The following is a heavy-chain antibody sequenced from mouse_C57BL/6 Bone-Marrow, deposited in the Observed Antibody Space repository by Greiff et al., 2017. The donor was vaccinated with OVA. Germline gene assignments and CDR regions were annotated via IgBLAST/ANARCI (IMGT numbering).Heavy chain of an antibody. D-gene: IGHD2-1*01. V-gene: IGHV5-17*01. Sequence: EVQGVESGGGLVKPGGSLKLSCAASGFTFSDYGMHWVRQAPEKGLEWVAYISSGSSTIYYADTVKGRFTISRDNAKNTLFLQMDRLRSEDTAMYYCARGIYYGNYDWFAYWGQGTLVTVSA. CDR3: ARGIYYGNYDWFAY. CDR1: GFTFSDYG. CDR2: ISSGSSTI. J-gene: IGHJ3*01.